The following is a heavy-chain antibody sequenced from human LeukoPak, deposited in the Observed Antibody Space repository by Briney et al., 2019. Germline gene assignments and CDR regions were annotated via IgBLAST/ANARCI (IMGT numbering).Heavy chain of an antibody. CDR2: ILYDGSNE. V-gene: IGHV3-30*02. Sequence: GGSLRLSCAASGFTFNTYGMHWVRPAPGKGVEWVAIILYDGSNEDYADSVKGRFTISRDNSKNTLYLQMNSLRAEDTAVYYCAKDPGLRLKYFDYWGQGTLVTVSS. J-gene: IGHJ4*02. CDR3: AKDPGLRLKYFDY. D-gene: IGHD5-12*01. CDR1: GFTFNTYG.